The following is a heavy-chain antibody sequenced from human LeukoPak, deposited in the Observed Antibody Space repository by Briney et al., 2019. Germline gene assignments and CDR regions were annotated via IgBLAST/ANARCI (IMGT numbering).Heavy chain of an antibody. CDR3: ARPYYYDSSIDP. CDR2: MNYSGTT. J-gene: IGHJ5*02. Sequence: PSETLSLTCTVSVVSTSRGDSYWSCIRQPPGKGLGWIAYMNYSGTTSSNPSLKSRVTMSADASKNQLSLKLISVTAADTTVYYCARPYYYDSSIDPWGQGILVTVCS. D-gene: IGHD3-22*01. CDR1: VVSTSRGDSY. V-gene: IGHV4-30-4*01.